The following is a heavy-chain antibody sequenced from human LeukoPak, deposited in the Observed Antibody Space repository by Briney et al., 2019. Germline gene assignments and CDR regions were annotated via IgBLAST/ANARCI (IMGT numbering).Heavy chain of an antibody. CDR3: AKDKSDCSSISCYTPFDY. CDR2: ISWNSGAI. Sequence: GRSLRLSCAASGFTFDDYAMHWVRQAPGKGLEWVSGISWNSGAIGYADSVKGRFTISRDNAKNSLYPQMNGLRAEDTALYYCAKDKSDCSSISCYTPFDYWGQGTLVTVSS. J-gene: IGHJ4*02. CDR1: GFTFDDYA. V-gene: IGHV3-9*01. D-gene: IGHD2-2*02.